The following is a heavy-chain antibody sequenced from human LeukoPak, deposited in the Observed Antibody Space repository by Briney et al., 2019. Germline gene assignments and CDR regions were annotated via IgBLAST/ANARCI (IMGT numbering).Heavy chain of an antibody. Sequence: KSGGSLRLSCAASGFIFSTYSMDWVRQAPGKGLEWVSSISSTGSNIDYADSVRGRFTISRDNAKNSLYLQMNSLRAEDTAVYYCARDKYSSGWYDDNWFDPWGQGTLVTVSS. D-gene: IGHD6-19*01. CDR3: ARDKYSSGWYDDNWFDP. V-gene: IGHV3-21*01. CDR2: ISSTGSNI. J-gene: IGHJ5*02. CDR1: GFIFSTYS.